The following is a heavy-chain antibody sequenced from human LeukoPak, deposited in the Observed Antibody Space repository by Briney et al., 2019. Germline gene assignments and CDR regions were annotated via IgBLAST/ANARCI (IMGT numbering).Heavy chain of an antibody. D-gene: IGHD5-18*01. J-gene: IGHJ4*02. V-gene: IGHV1-69*05. CDR2: IIPIFGTA. Sequence: SVKVSCKASGGTFSSYAISWVRQAPGQGREWMGGIIPIFGTANYAQKFQGRVTITTDESTSTAYMELSSLGSEDTAVYYCARLRGYSYGLREYYFDYWGQGTLVNVSS. CDR1: GGTFSSYA. CDR3: ARLRGYSYGLREYYFDY.